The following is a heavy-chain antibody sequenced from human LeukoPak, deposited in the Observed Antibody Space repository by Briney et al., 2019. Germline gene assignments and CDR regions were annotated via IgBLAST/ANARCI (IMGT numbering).Heavy chain of an antibody. J-gene: IGHJ4*02. D-gene: IGHD1-14*01. CDR1: LDSTTSNF. Sequence: SETLSLTCTVSLDSTTSNFWSWVRQPPGKGLEWIGEIHRSGSPNYNPSLQSRVTISIDRSRNQIALESSSVTAADTAVYYCAKEILGGFNPGAYWGQGTLVTVSS. V-gene: IGHV4-4*02. CDR3: AKEILGGFNPGAY. CDR2: IHRSGSP.